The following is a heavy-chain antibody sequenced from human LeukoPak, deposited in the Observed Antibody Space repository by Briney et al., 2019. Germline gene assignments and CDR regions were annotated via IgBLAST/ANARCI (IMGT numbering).Heavy chain of an antibody. CDR2: ISPSGGST. CDR1: EYTFTSNY. D-gene: IGHD5-24*01. V-gene: IGHV1-46*01. J-gene: IGHJ5*02. Sequence: ASVKVSCEAFEYTFTSNYMHWVRQAPGQGPEWMGVISPSGGSTTYAQKFQGRVTLTRDMSTSTDYLELSSLRSEDTAVYYCARDNSVRDEAWWFNPWGQGTLVTVSS. CDR3: ARDNSVRDEAWWFNP.